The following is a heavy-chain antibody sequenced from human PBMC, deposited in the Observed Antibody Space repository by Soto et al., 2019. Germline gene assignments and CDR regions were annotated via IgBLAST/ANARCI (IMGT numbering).Heavy chain of an antibody. D-gene: IGHD3-3*01. CDR2: ISAYNGNT. V-gene: IGHV1-18*01. Sequence: ASVKVSCKASGYTFTSYDMHWVRQAPGQGLEWMGWISAYNGNTNYAQKLQGRVTMTTDTSTSTAYMELRSLRSDDTAVYYCARDLQYYDFWSADEISNYYYYGMDVWGQRTTVTVSS. CDR3: ARDLQYYDFWSADEISNYYYYGMDV. CDR1: GYTFTSYD. J-gene: IGHJ6*02.